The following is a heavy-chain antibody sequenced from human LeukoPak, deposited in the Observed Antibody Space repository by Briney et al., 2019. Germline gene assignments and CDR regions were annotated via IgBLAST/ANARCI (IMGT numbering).Heavy chain of an antibody. CDR3: ARDSPYIVVVPAAISSAFDI. V-gene: IGHV3-21*01. Sequence: GGPLRLSCAASGFTFSSYSMNWVRQAPGKGLEWVSSISSSSSYIYYADSVKGRFTISRDNAKNSLYLQMNSLRAEDTAVYYCARDSPYIVVVPAAISSAFDIWGQGTMVTVSS. D-gene: IGHD2-2*01. CDR2: ISSSSSYI. J-gene: IGHJ3*02. CDR1: GFTFSSYS.